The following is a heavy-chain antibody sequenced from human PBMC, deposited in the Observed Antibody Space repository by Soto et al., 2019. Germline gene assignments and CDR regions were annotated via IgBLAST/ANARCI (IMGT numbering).Heavy chain of an antibody. D-gene: IGHD1-26*01. CDR2: ISSSSSYI. J-gene: IGHJ4*02. V-gene: IGHV3-21*01. CDR1: GFTYSSHS. CDR3: ARGKGLLQPVEY. Sequence: PGRSLRLSCAASGFTYSSHSMNWVCQAPGKWLEWVSSISSSSSYIYYADSVKGRFTISRDNAKNSLYLQMNSLRAEDTAVYYCARGKGLLQPVEYWGQGTLVTVSS.